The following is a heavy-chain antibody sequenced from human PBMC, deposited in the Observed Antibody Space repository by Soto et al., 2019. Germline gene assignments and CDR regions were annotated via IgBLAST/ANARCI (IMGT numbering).Heavy chain of an antibody. Sequence: GESLKISCKGSGYSFTSYWIGWVRQMPGKGLEWMGIIYPGDSDTRYSPSFQGQVTISADKSISTAYRQWSSLKASDTAMYYCASTLGYCSGGSCYGWAFDIWGQGTMVTVSS. CDR3: ASTLGYCSGGSCYGWAFDI. CDR2: IYPGDSDT. J-gene: IGHJ3*02. CDR1: GYSFTSYW. V-gene: IGHV5-51*01. D-gene: IGHD2-15*01.